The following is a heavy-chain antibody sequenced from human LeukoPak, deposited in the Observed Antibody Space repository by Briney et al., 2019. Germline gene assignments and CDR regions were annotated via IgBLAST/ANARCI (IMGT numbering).Heavy chain of an antibody. Sequence: PSETLSLTCTVCGGSISSYYWSWLRQPAGKGLEWIGRIYTSGSTNYNSSLKSRVTMSVDTSKNQFSLKLSSVTAADTAVYYCARDFPLWFGGLASNWFDPWGQGTPVTVSS. V-gene: IGHV4-4*07. CDR2: IYTSGST. CDR1: GGSISSYY. J-gene: IGHJ5*02. D-gene: IGHD3-10*01. CDR3: ARDFPLWFGGLASNWFDP.